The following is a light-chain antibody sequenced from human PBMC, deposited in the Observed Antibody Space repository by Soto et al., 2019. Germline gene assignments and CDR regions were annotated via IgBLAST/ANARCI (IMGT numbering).Light chain of an antibody. CDR3: QQYGSSPRT. CDR2: GAS. V-gene: IGKV3-20*01. CDR1: QSVSSSY. Sequence: ESVLMQAPGVLSLSPGERATLSCRASQSVSSSYLAWYQQKPGQAPRLLIYGASSRATGIPDRFSGSGSGTDFTLIISRLEPEDFAVYYCQQYGSSPRTFGQGTKVDIK. J-gene: IGKJ1*01.